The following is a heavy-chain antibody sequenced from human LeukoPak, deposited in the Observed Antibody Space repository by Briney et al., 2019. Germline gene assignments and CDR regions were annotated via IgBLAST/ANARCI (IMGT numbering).Heavy chain of an antibody. CDR3: AREPRRGHWFDP. J-gene: IGHJ5*02. V-gene: IGHV1-2*02. CDR2: INPNSGGT. CDR1: GYTFTGYY. Sequence: ASVKVSCKASGYTFTGYYMHWVRQAPGQGLEWMGWINPNSGGTNYAQKFQGRVTMTRDTSISTAYMEPSRLRSDDTAVYYCAREPRRGHWFDPWGQGTLVTVSS.